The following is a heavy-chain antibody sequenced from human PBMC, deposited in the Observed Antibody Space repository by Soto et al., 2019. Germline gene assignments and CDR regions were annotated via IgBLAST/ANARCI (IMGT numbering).Heavy chain of an antibody. J-gene: IGHJ4*02. D-gene: IGHD3-10*01. CDR2: INAAIGNT. CDR3: AGRNGYGSGSYSFDY. V-gene: IGHV1-3*01. CDR1: GYTFTNYA. Sequence: QVQLVQSGAEVKKPGASVKVSCKASGYTFTNYAMHWVRQAPGQRLEWMGWINAAIGNTKYSQKFQGSVTITRDTSANTAYMELSSLGSEDTAVYYCAGRNGYGSGSYSFDYWGQGTLVTVSS.